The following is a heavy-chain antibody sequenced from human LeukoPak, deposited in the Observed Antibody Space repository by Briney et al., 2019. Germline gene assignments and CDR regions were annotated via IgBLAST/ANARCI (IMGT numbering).Heavy chain of an antibody. D-gene: IGHD4-23*01. V-gene: IGHV4-59*01. CDR1: GGSISSYY. Sequence: SETLSLTCTVSGGSISSYYWSWIRQPPGKGLEWIGNIYNSGGTNYNPSLKSRVTTSVDTSKNQFSLKLTSVTAADTAVYYCARYRGNSNGGFDPWGQGTLVTPSA. J-gene: IGHJ5*02. CDR2: IYNSGGT. CDR3: ARYRGNSNGGFDP.